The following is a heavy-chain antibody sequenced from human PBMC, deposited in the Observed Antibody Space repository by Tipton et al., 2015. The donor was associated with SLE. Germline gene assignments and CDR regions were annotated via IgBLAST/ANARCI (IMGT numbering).Heavy chain of an antibody. D-gene: IGHD1-26*01. CDR1: RFTFSSYW. CDR3: ATLLGATDYFDY. V-gene: IGHV3-7*01. J-gene: IGHJ4*02. CDR2: IKQNGSET. Sequence: SLRLSCLASRFTFSSYWMTWVRQAPGKGLEWAANIKQNGSETYYVDSVKGRFTISRDNAKNSLYLQMNNLRGEDTAVYYCATLLGATDYFDYWGQGTLVTVSS.